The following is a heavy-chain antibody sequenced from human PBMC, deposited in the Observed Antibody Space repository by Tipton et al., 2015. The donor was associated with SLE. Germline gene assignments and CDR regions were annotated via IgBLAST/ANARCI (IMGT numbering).Heavy chain of an antibody. CDR1: GFSFDDYG. CDR2: INWNGASK. CDR3: ARSGGNGDFEY. J-gene: IGHJ4*02. V-gene: IGHV3-20*04. Sequence: SLRLSCAASGFSFDDYGMNWVRQGPGKGLEWVSDINWNGASKNYADSVRGRFTISRDNAKNSLYLQMDSLRPEDTAVYYCARSGGNGDFEYWGQGTLVTVSS. D-gene: IGHD4-23*01.